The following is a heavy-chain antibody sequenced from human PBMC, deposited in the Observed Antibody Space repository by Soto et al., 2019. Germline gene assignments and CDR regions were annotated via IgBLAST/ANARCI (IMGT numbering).Heavy chain of an antibody. Sequence: PGGSLRLSCAASGFTFSSYGMHWVRQAPGKGLEWVAVIWYDGSNKYYADSVKGRFTISRDNSKNTLYLQMNSLRAEDTAVYYCARGIGLSPYAFDIWGQGTMVTVS. V-gene: IGHV3-33*01. CDR2: IWYDGSNK. J-gene: IGHJ3*02. CDR1: GFTFSSYG. CDR3: ARGIGLSPYAFDI.